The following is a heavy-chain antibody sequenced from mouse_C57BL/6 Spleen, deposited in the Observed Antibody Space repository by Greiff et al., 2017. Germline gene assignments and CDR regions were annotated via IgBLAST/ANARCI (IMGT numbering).Heavy chain of an antibody. CDR3: ARSGTTVVAPYWYFDV. D-gene: IGHD1-1*01. Sequence: VQLQQPGAELVRPGSSVKLSCKASGYTFTSYWMDWVKQRPGQGLEWIGNIYPSDSETHYNQKFKDKATLTVDKSSSTAYMQLSSLTSEDSAVYYCARSGTTVVAPYWYFDVWGTGTTVTVSS. V-gene: IGHV1-61*01. CDR2: IYPSDSET. CDR1: GYTFTSYW. J-gene: IGHJ1*03.